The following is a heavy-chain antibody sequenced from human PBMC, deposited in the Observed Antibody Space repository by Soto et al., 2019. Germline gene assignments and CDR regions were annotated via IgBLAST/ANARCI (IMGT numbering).Heavy chain of an antibody. Sequence: QVQLPESGPGLVKPSQTLSLTCTVSGGSISSGCYYWSWIRQHPGKVLEWIGYIYDRGSTYSNPSLKGRVTISVDTSKNQFSLKLSSVTAADTAVYYCARAPTRGVVDYWGQGTRFTVSS. V-gene: IGHV4-31*03. CDR3: ARAPTRGVVDY. CDR2: IYDRGST. D-gene: IGHD2-21*01. CDR1: GGSISSGCYY. J-gene: IGHJ4*02.